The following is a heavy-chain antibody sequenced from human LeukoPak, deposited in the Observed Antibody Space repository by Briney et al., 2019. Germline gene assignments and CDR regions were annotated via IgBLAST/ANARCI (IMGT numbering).Heavy chain of an antibody. CDR2: IIPIFGTA. Sequence: SVKVSCKASGGTFSSYAISWVRQAPGQGLEWMGGIIPIFGTANYAQKFQGRVTITADESTSTAYMELSSLRSEGTAVYYCARVTSYGDYVTSNFDYWGQGTLVTVSS. CDR1: GGTFSSYA. V-gene: IGHV1-69*13. D-gene: IGHD4-17*01. J-gene: IGHJ4*02. CDR3: ARVTSYGDYVTSNFDY.